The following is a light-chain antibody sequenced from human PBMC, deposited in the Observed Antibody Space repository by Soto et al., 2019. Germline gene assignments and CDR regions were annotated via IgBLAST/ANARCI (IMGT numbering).Light chain of an antibody. CDR3: SEYIGSSTPYV. CDR2: QVI. Sequence: QSALTQPAAGSGSPGQSITIPCSGTSSDVDRYEHAAWYQQLPGKTSKLLIYQVIRRPSGFSSRFSRFKSRNTPSLNISGLQAHDEADYYCSEYIGSSTPYVFWSRSNVRVL. V-gene: IGLV2-14*01. CDR1: SSDVDRYEH. J-gene: IGLJ1*01.